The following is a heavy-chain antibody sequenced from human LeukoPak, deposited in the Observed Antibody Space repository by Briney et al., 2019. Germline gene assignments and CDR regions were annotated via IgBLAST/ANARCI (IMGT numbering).Heavy chain of an antibody. Sequence: ASVKVSCKASGYTFTGYYMHWVRQAPGQGLEWMGGINPNRGGTNYAQKSQGRVIMTRDTSISTAYMELSRLRSDDTAVYYCAREVTYYYDSSGYPQLDYWGQGTLVTVSS. CDR1: GYTFTGYY. CDR2: INPNRGGT. CDR3: AREVTYYYDSSGYPQLDY. D-gene: IGHD3-22*01. J-gene: IGHJ4*02. V-gene: IGHV1-2*02.